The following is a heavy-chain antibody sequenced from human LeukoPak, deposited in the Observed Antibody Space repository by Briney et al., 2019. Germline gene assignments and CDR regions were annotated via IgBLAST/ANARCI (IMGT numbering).Heavy chain of an antibody. V-gene: IGHV1-69*08. D-gene: IGHD5-12*01. Sequence: SVKASCKASGGSFSDYSISWVRQAPGQGLEWMGRIIAILDTAHYAQKFQGRFTITADKSTTTVYMELSSLRSDDTAVYYCVRSGYDYDWFDPWGQGTLVTVSS. CDR3: VRSGYDYDWFDP. CDR2: IIAILDTA. CDR1: GGSFSDYS. J-gene: IGHJ5*02.